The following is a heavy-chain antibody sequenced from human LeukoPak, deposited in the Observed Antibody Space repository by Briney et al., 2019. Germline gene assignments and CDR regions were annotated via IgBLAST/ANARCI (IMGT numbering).Heavy chain of an antibody. CDR1: GFTFSSYS. CDR3: ARAISSGWSGRDYGMDV. Sequence: PGGSLRLSCAASGFTFSSYSMNWVRQAPGKGLEWVSSISSSSSYIYYADSVKGRFTISRDNAKNSLYLQMNSLRAEDTAVYYCARAISSGWSGRDYGMDVWGQGTTVTVSS. D-gene: IGHD6-13*01. V-gene: IGHV3-21*01. J-gene: IGHJ6*02. CDR2: ISSSSSYI.